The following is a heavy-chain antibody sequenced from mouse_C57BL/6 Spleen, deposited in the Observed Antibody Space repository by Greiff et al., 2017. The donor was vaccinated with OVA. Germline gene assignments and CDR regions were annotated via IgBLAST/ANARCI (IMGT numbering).Heavy chain of an antibody. D-gene: IGHD2-3*01. CDR2: INPSNGGT. Sequence: QVQLQQPGTELVKPGASVKLSCKASGYTFPSYWMHWVKQRPGQGLEWIGNINPSNGGTNYNEKFKSKATLTVDKSSSTAYMQLSSLTSEDSAVYYCARSGDGYLLYYAMDYWGQGTSVTVSS. CDR3: ARSGDGYLLYYAMDY. J-gene: IGHJ4*01. V-gene: IGHV1-53*01. CDR1: GYTFPSYW.